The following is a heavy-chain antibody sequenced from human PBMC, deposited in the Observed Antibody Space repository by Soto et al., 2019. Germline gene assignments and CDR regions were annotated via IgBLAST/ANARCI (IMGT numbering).Heavy chain of an antibody. V-gene: IGHV3-9*02. CDR3: AIVGYYDILPGEFDY. D-gene: IGHD3-9*01. CDR1: GFTSDDYA. Sequence: GGSLRLSCAASGFTSDDYAMHWVRQAPGKGLEWVSGISWNSGSIGYADSVKGRFTISRDNAKNSLYLQMNSLRAEDTALYYCAIVGYYDILPGEFDYWGQGSLVPVSS. CDR2: ISWNSGSI. J-gene: IGHJ4*02.